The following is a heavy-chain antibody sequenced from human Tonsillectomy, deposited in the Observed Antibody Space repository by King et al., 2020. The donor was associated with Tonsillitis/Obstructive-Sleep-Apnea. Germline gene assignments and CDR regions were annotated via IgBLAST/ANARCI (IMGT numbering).Heavy chain of an antibody. CDR1: GFTFSSYA. CDR3: ARDRGSSGWEGWFDP. Sequence: VQLVESGGGVVQPGRSLRLSCTASGFTFSSYALNWVRQAPGKGLEWVAVVSYDGSNKYYTDSVKGRFTISRENSKNTLYLQMNSLRTEDTAVYYCARDRGSSGWEGWFDPWGQGTLVTVSS. D-gene: IGHD6-19*01. CDR2: VSYDGSNK. J-gene: IGHJ5*02. V-gene: IGHV3-30*10.